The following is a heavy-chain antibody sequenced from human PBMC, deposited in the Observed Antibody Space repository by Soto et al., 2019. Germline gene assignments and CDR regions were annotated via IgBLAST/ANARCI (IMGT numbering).Heavy chain of an antibody. D-gene: IGHD2-2*01. Sequence: EVQVLESGGGLVQPGGSLRLSCAASGFTFSSYAMSWVRQAPGKGLEWVSSISGSGGNTYYADSVKGRFTSSRDNSKNTEYPQMTRLRAADTAAADGAKDRAAAAVYAPDGFDRWGQGTLVTVSS. J-gene: IGHJ5*02. CDR3: AKDRAAAAVYAPDGFDR. V-gene: IGHV3-23*01. CDR2: ISGSGGNT. CDR1: GFTFSSYA.